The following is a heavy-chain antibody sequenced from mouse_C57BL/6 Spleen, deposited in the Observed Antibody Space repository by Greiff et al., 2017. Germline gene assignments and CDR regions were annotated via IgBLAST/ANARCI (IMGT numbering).Heavy chain of an antibody. V-gene: IGHV1-64*01. CDR1: GYTFTSYW. CDR2: IHPNSGST. CDR3: ARDGYYDRGYYAMDY. Sequence: QVQLQQSGAELVKPGASVKLSCKASGYTFTSYWMHWVKQRPGQGLEWIGMIHPNSGSTNYNEKFKSKATLTVDKSSSTAYMQLSSLTSEDSAVYYCARDGYYDRGYYAMDYWGQGTSVTVSS. D-gene: IGHD2-3*01. J-gene: IGHJ4*01.